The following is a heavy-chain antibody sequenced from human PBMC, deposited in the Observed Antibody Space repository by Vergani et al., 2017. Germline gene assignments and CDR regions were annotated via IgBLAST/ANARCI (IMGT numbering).Heavy chain of an antibody. D-gene: IGHD1-14*01. V-gene: IGHV3-33*01. Sequence: QVQLVASGGGVVQPGRSLRLSCAASGFTFNQYGMHWVRQAPGKGLEWVAITWYDGNNKQYADPVKGRFTISRDNSKSKMYLQMNSLRDEDTGVYYCARDLRLLYNRFDPWGQGTLVTVSS. CDR3: ARDLRLLYNRFDP. CDR2: TWYDGNNK. CDR1: GFTFNQYG. J-gene: IGHJ5*02.